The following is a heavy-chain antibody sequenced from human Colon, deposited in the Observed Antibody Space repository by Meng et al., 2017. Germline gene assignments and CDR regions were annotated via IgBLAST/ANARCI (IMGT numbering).Heavy chain of an antibody. D-gene: IGHD1-26*01. Sequence: GGSLRLSCKASGYTFTNHWIGWVRQKPGEGLKWMGIIWPGDSDTRYSPSFQGQVTMSVDESINTAYLQWNSLKASDSAMYYCARYGDSGSYVSNWFDPWGQGTLVTVSS. V-gene: IGHV5-51*01. J-gene: IGHJ5*02. CDR1: GYTFTNHW. CDR2: IWPGDSDT. CDR3: ARYGDSGSYVSNWFDP.